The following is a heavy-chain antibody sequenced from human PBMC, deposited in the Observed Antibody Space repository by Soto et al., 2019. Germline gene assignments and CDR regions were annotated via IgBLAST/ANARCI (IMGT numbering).Heavy chain of an antibody. CDR3: ARDALLWFGESLYYYYFDV. CDR2: IGSSSSTT. J-gene: IGHJ6*03. CDR1: GFTFRNYS. V-gene: IGHV3-48*01. Sequence: EVQLVESGGGLVQPGGSLRVSCAASGFTFRNYSMNWVRQAPGKGLEWVSYIGSSSSTTYYADSVRGRFTISRDNAKNSLYLQMNSLRAEDTAVYYCARDALLWFGESLYYYYFDVWGKGTTVTVSS. D-gene: IGHD3-10*01.